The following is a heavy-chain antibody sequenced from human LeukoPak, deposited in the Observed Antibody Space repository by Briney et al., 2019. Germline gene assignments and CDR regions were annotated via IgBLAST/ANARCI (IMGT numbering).Heavy chain of an antibody. CDR3: ARNGGGGYIDY. CDR1: GGSIRSSSYD. Sequence: KPSETLSLTCTVSGGSIRSSSYDWGWIRQPPGKGLEWIGSIYYSGSTFYNPSLKSRVTIFMDASKNQFFLKLSSVTAADTAVFFCARNGGGGYIDYWGQGTLVTVSS. CDR2: IYYSGST. J-gene: IGHJ4*02. V-gene: IGHV4-39*01. D-gene: IGHD3-22*01.